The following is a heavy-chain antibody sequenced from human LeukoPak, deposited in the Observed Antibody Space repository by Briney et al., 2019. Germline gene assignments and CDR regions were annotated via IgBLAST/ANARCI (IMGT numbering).Heavy chain of an antibody. CDR1: GGSISSSSYY. CDR2: IYYSGST. CDR3: VNLSNIAAAGTGWFDP. D-gene: IGHD6-13*01. J-gene: IGHJ5*02. V-gene: IGHV4-39*01. Sequence: PSETLSLTCTVSGGSISSSSYYWGWIRQPPGKGLEWIGSIYYSGSTYYNPSLKSRVTISVDTSKNQFSLKLSSVTAADTAVYYCVNLSNIAAAGTGWFDPWGQGTLVTVSS.